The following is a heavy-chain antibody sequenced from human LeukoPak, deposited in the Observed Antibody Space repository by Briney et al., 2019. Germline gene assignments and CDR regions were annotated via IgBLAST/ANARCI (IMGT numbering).Heavy chain of an antibody. V-gene: IGHV3-30*18. Sequence: SGGSLRLSCAASGFTYSSYGMHWVRQAPGKGLEWVAVISYDGSNKYYADSVKGRFTISRDNSKNTLYLQMNSLRAEDTAVYYCAKGGRFGMIVKGYFQHWGQGTLVTVSS. CDR2: ISYDGSNK. D-gene: IGHD3-22*01. CDR1: GFTYSSYG. CDR3: AKGGRFGMIVKGYFQH. J-gene: IGHJ1*01.